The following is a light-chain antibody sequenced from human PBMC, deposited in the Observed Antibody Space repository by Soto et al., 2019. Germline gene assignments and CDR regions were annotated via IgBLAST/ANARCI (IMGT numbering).Light chain of an antibody. V-gene: IGLV2-14*01. J-gene: IGLJ2*01. CDR3: SSYTSNSAVV. Sequence: QSALTQPASVSGSPGQSITISCTGTSSDIGAYIYVSWYQQHPGKAPKLMIYEVNNRPSGVSNRFSGSQSGNTASLTISGLQAEDEADYYCSSYTSNSAVVFGGGTQLTVL. CDR2: EVN. CDR1: SSDIGAYIY.